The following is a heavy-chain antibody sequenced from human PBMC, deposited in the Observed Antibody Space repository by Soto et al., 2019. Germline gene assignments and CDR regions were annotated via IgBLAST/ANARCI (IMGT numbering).Heavy chain of an antibody. CDR2: ISGAGGST. Sequence: PGGSLRLSCAASGFTFSSYAMSWVRQAPGKGLEWVSGISGAGGSTYYTDSVKGRFTISRDNSKNTLYLQMNSLRAADTAGYYCAIRAVGSVTATDRYFDCWGQRALVTVSS. V-gene: IGHV3-23*01. CDR3: AIRAVGSVTATDRYFDC. D-gene: IGHD2-21*02. CDR1: GFTFSSYA. J-gene: IGHJ4*02.